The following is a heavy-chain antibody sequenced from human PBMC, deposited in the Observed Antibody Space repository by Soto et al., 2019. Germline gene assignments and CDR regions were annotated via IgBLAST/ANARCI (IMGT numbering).Heavy chain of an antibody. V-gene: IGHV4-30-2*01. CDR1: GASITFGGYS. CDR2: INHLETT. D-gene: IGHD2-8*01. Sequence: PSETLSLTCTVSGASITFGGYSWSWIRQTPGKGLEWIGYINHLETTFYNPSFESRLTLSIDRAKNQFSLKLHSMSAADRAVYFCARGGVSDSFDYWRQGLLVTVPS. CDR3: ARGGVSDSFDY. J-gene: IGHJ4*02.